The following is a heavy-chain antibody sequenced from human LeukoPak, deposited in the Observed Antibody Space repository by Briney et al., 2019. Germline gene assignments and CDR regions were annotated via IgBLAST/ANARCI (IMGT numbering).Heavy chain of an antibody. D-gene: IGHD3-22*01. Sequence: PGGSLRLSRAASVFIVSNNYMSWVRQAPGKGLEWVSVIYSGGSTSYADSVKGRFTISRDNSKNTLYLQLNSLRAEDTAVYYCARDPKYYDTSGYYLGYWGQGTLVTASS. J-gene: IGHJ4*02. CDR2: IYSGGST. CDR3: ARDPKYYDTSGYYLGY. CDR1: VFIVSNNY. V-gene: IGHV3-53*01.